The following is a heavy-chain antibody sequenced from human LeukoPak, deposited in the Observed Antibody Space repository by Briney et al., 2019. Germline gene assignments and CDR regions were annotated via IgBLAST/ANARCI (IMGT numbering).Heavy chain of an antibody. CDR1: GGSISSGDYY. CDR2: IYYSGST. Sequence: SETLSLTCTVSGGSISSGDYYWSWIRQPPGKGLEWIGYIYYSGSTYYNPSLKSRVTISVDTSKNQFSLKLSSVTAADTAVYYCAKSHGDSIAAAGGTNWFDPWGQGTLVTVSS. D-gene: IGHD6-13*01. V-gene: IGHV4-30-4*08. J-gene: IGHJ5*02. CDR3: AKSHGDSIAAAGGTNWFDP.